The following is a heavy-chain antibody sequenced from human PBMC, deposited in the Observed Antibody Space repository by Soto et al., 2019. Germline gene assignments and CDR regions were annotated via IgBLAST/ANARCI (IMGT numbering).Heavy chain of an antibody. Sequence: QVQLVQSGAEVKKPGSSVKVSCKASGGTFSXXXXXXXXXXXXQGXXXXGGIIPIFGTTNFAQKFQGRVTITXXEXXXXXXMEXXXXXXXXXXXYXCARDGGXDGYFGNWLDPWGQGTLVTVSS. CDR2: IIPIFGTT. CDR1: GGTFSXXX. J-gene: IGHJ5*02. D-gene: IGHD5-12*01. CDR3: ARDGGXDGYFGNWLDP. V-gene: IGHV1-69*12.